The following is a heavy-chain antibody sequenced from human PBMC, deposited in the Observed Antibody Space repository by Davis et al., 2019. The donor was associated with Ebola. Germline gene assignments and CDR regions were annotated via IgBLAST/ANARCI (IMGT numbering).Heavy chain of an antibody. D-gene: IGHD3-9*01. J-gene: IGHJ4*02. CDR2: ITSSGGTT. Sequence: ETLSLTCTVSGGSINSGGYYWNWIRQAPGKGLEWVSAITSSGGTTYYADSVKGRFTISRDNSKNTLYLQMNSLRAEDTAVYYCAKDITIFPTGCGAYWGQGTLVTVSS. V-gene: IGHV3-23*01. CDR3: AKDITIFPTGCGAY. CDR1: GGSINSGGYY.